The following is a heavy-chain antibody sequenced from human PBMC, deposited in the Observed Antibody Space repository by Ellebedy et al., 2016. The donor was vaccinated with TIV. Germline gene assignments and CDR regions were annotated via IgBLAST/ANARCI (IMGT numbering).Heavy chain of an antibody. Sequence: AASVKVSCKASGYTFSDYYIHWVRQAPGQGLEWMVWINPNSGGTNYAQKFRGRVTITRDTTITTAYMELSGVRSDDTAVYYCARDFNWFDPWGQGTQVTVSS. CDR1: GYTFSDYY. V-gene: IGHV1-2*02. CDR2: INPNSGGT. CDR3: ARDFNWFDP. J-gene: IGHJ5*02.